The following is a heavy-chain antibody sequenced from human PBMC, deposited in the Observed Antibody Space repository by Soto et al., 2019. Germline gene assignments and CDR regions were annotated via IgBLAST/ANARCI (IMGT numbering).Heavy chain of an antibody. Sequence: QVQLQESGPGLVKPSGTLSLTCAVSGGSISTSNWWSWVRQPPGKGLEWIGEVYRTGSTNYNPSLESRVIVSVDKSKNQFSLKLPSVTAADTAVYYCARARATIAAAAIFDCWGQGTLVTVSS. J-gene: IGHJ4*02. CDR3: ARARATIAAAAIFDC. CDR2: VYRTGST. CDR1: GGSISTSNW. D-gene: IGHD6-13*01. V-gene: IGHV4-4*02.